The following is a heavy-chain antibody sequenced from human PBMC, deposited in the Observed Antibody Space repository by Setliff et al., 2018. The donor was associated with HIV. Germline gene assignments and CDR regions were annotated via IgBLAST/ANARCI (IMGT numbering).Heavy chain of an antibody. D-gene: IGHD5-18*01. CDR2: IYTSGST. J-gene: IGHJ4*02. V-gene: IGHV4-61*02. CDR1: GGSISSGSYY. Sequence: PSETLSLTCTVSGGSISSGSYYWSWIRQPAGKGLEWIGRIYTSGSTNYNPALKSRVTISVDTSKNQFSLRLTSVTAADTAVYYCAREEKLAVHTTRPPRFDCWGQGTLVTVSS. CDR3: AREEKLAVHTTRPPRFDC.